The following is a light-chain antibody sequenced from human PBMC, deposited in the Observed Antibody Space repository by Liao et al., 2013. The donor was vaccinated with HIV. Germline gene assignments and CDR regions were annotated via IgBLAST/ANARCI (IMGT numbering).Light chain of an antibody. CDR3: QAWDSTTGDVL. V-gene: IGLV3-21*01. CDR2: FHS. Sequence: SYELTQPPSVSVAPGQTARISCGGDSLGGYSVHWYQQKAGQAPSLVIYFHSDRPSGIPERFSGSKSGNTATLTVSGTQAMDEADYFCQAWDSTTGDVLFGGGTKLTVL. CDR1: SLGGYS. J-gene: IGLJ2*01.